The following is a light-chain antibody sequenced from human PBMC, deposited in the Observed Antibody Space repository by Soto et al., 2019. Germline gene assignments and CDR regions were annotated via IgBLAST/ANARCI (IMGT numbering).Light chain of an antibody. V-gene: IGLV2-14*01. CDR1: SGGVGGYNY. CDR3: GSDTTSSTFV. Sequence: QSALTQPASVSVSPGQTITISCSGTSGGVGGYNYVSWYQQHPAKALQLIIYDVSNRPSGVFNRFSGTKSGNTASLTISGVDAEDDADYWCGSDTTSSTFVFGTGTKVTVL. J-gene: IGLJ1*01. CDR2: DVS.